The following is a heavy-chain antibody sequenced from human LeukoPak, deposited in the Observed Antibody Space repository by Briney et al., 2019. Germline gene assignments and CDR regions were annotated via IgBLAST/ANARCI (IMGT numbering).Heavy chain of an antibody. V-gene: IGHV4-31*03. CDR2: IYYSGST. J-gene: IGHJ4*02. D-gene: IGHD3-22*01. CDR3: ASSIYYYDSSGYSDY. CDR1: GGSISSSSYY. Sequence: SETLSLTCTVSGGSISSSSYYWGWLRQTPGRGRGGLGYIYYSGSTYSNPSLKSRVTISVDTSKNQFSLKLSSVTAADTAVYYCASSIYYYDSSGYSDYWGQGTLVTVSS.